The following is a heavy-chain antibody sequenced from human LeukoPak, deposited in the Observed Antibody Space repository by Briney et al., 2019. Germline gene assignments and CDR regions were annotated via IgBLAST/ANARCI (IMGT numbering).Heavy chain of an antibody. V-gene: IGHV1-2*02. CDR1: GGTFSSYA. D-gene: IGHD2-15*01. J-gene: IGHJ3*02. CDR3: ASISAQDAFDI. CDR2: MNPNSGNT. Sequence: ASVKVSCKASGGTFSSYAISWVRQAPGQGLEWMGWMNPNSGNTNYAQKFQGRVTMTRDTSISTAYMELSRLRSDDTAVYYCASISAQDAFDIWGQGTMVTVSS.